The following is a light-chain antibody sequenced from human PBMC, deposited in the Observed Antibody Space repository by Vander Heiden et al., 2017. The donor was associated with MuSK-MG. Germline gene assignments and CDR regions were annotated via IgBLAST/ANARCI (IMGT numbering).Light chain of an antibody. CDR1: QSISSY. CDR2: AAS. CDR3: QQSYSTPLFT. V-gene: IGKV1-39*01. Sequence: DIQMTQSPSPLSASVGDRVTITCRASQSISSYLNWYQQKPWKAPKLLIYAASSLQSGVPSRFSGSGSGTDFTLTISSLQPEDFATYYCQQSYSTPLFTFGHGTKVDIK. J-gene: IGKJ3*01.